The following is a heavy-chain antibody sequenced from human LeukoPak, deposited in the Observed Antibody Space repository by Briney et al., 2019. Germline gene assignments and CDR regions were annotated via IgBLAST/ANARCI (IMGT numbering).Heavy chain of an antibody. J-gene: IGHJ4*02. Sequence: GASVKVSCKASGHTFTRYYIHWVRQAPGQGLEWMGVINPGSGNTNYAQKFQDRVTMTRDTSTGTVYMELSSLRSEDTAVYFCAGVTGGANFDHWGQGTLVTVSS. V-gene: IGHV1-46*01. CDR3: AGVTGGANFDH. CDR1: GHTFTRYY. CDR2: INPGSGNT. D-gene: IGHD1-14*01.